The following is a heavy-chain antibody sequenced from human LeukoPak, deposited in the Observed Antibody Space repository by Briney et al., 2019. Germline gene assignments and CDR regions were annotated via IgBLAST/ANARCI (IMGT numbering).Heavy chain of an antibody. J-gene: IGHJ4*02. CDR1: GFTFSSYG. CDR2: IWYDGRNK. CDR3: ARSPMNRYDYDSSGYYPKYYFDY. D-gene: IGHD3-22*01. Sequence: GRSLRLSCAASGFTFSSYGMHWVRQAPGKGLEWVAVIWYDGRNKYYADSVKGRFTTSRDNSKHTFYLQLNSLRGEDTAVYYCARSPMNRYDYDSSGYYPKYYFDYWGQGTLVTVSS. V-gene: IGHV3-33*01.